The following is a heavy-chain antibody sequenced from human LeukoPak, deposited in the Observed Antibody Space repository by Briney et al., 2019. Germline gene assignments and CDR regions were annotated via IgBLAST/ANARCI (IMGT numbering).Heavy chain of an antibody. D-gene: IGHD6-13*01. V-gene: IGHV3-30-3*01. CDR2: ISYDGSNK. CDR1: GFTFSSYA. J-gene: IGHJ4*02. CDR3: ASESEQQLAIDY. Sequence: GGSLRLSCAASGFTFSSYAMHWVRQAPGKGLEWVAVISYDGSNKYYADSVKGRFTISRDNAKNSLYLQMNSLRAEDTAVYYCASESEQQLAIDYWGQGTLVTVSS.